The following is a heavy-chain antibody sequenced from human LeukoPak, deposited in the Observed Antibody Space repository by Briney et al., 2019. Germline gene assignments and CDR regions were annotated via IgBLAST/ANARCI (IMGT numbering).Heavy chain of an antibody. CDR3: AREPPTLIGVYFDY. CDR1: GYTFTGYY. D-gene: IGHD7-27*01. V-gene: IGHV1-2*02. CDR2: INPNSGGT. J-gene: IGHJ4*02. Sequence: ASVKVSCKASGYTFTGYYMHWVRQAPGQGLEWMGWINPNSGGTNYAQKFQGRVTMTRDTSISTAYMEPSRLRSDDTAVYYCAREPPTLIGVYFDYWGQGTLVTVSS.